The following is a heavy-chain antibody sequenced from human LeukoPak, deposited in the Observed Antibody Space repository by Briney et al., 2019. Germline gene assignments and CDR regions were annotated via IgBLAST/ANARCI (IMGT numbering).Heavy chain of an antibody. D-gene: IGHD6-13*01. V-gene: IGHV1-2*02. CDR1: GFTFTGYY. CDR2: INPNSGGI. Sequence: GASVKVSCKASGFTFTGYYMHWVRQAPGQGLEWMGWINPNSGGINYAQKFQGRVTMTRDTSISTAYMELRSLRSDDTAVYYCARVPLKYSSSWFSGGLTHKTDYYYYYYMDVWGKGTTVTISS. J-gene: IGHJ6*03. CDR3: ARVPLKYSSSWFSGGLTHKTDYYYYYYMDV.